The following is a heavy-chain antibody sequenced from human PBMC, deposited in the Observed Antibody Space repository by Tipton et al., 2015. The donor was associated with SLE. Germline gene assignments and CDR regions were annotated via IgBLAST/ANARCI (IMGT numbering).Heavy chain of an antibody. D-gene: IGHD5-18*01. J-gene: IGHJ5*02. CDR1: GGSISSSGYY. V-gene: IGHV4-39*01. CDR2: IYYSGST. CDR3: ARYNRGYTYGNERGWFDP. Sequence: TLSLTCSVSGGSISSSGYYWGWIRQPPGKGLEWIGSIYYSGSTYYNPSLKSRVTISVDTSKNQFSLKLSSVTAADTAVYYCARYNRGYTYGNERGWFDPWGQGTLVTVSS.